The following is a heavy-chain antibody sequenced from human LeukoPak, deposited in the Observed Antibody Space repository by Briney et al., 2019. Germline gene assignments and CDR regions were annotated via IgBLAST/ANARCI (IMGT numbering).Heavy chain of an antibody. D-gene: IGHD2-2*01. CDR2: IYTSGST. V-gene: IGHV4-4*07. CDR3: ARGIGSSTSSNPYYYYMDV. J-gene: IGHJ6*03. CDR1: GGSISSYY. Sequence: SETLSLTCTVSGGSISSYYWSWIRQPAGKGLEWIGRIYTSGSTNYNPSLKSRVTMSVDTSKNQFSLKLSSVTAADTAVYYCARGIGSSTSSNPYYYYMDVWGKGTTVTISS.